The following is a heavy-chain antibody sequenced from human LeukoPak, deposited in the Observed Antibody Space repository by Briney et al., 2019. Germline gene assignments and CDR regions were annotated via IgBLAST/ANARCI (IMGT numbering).Heavy chain of an antibody. CDR3: ATLVIAVAGGFGDY. D-gene: IGHD6-19*01. J-gene: IGHJ4*02. V-gene: IGHV1-2*02. Sequence: ASVKDSCTASLYTLTGYFMHWVGQAAGHGVEWMGWINPNSGGTNSAQKLQGRDTMPRDTSIRTGYMELSRLRSDDTAVYYCATLVIAVAGGFGDYWGQGRVVAVCS. CDR1: LYTLTGYF. CDR2: INPNSGGT.